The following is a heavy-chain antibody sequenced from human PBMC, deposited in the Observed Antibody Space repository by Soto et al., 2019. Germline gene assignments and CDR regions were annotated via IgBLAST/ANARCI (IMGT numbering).Heavy chain of an antibody. Sequence: GGSLRLSCAASGFTFSRYGFHWVRQAPGKGLEWVAVIVSDGSRKFHADSVEGRFTISRDNSKDTLYLQMNSLRAQDTAVYYCARDDAFANENGFDVWGQGTMVTVSS. J-gene: IGHJ3*01. CDR1: GFTFSRYG. CDR2: IVSDGSRK. D-gene: IGHD1-1*01. CDR3: ARDDAFANENGFDV. V-gene: IGHV3-33*01.